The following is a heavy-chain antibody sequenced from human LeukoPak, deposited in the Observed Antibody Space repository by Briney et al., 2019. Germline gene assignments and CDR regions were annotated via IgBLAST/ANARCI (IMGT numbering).Heavy chain of an antibody. V-gene: IGHV4-30-4*08. J-gene: IGHJ4*02. CDR1: GGSISSGDYY. D-gene: IGHD2-2*01. CDR2: IYYSGST. CDR3: ARVQVVPAAPFDY. Sequence: PSQTLSLTCTVSGGSISSGDYYWSWIRQPPGKGLEWIGYIYYSGSTYYNPSLKSRVTISVDTSKNQFSLKLSSVTAADTAVYYCARVQVVPAAPFDYWGQGTLVTVSS.